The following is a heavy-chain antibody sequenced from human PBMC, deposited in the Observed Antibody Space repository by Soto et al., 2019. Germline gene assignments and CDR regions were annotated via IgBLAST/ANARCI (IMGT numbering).Heavy chain of an antibody. CDR2: IVVGSGNT. V-gene: IGHV1-58*01. CDR3: AADIRRYCSSTSCYFAPSYYYYGMDV. D-gene: IGHD2-2*01. J-gene: IGHJ6*04. Sequence: QRLEWIGWIVVGSGNTNYAQKFQERVTITRDMSTSTAYMELSSLRSEDTAVYYCAADIRRYCSSTSCYFAPSYYYYGMDVWGKGTTVTVSP.